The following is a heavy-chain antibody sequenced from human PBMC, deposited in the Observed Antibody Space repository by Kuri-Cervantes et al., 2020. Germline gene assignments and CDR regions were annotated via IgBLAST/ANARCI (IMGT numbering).Heavy chain of an antibody. CDR1: ESTFSNAW. D-gene: IGHD3-22*01. CDR3: ARELSQTQNYYDRPLNWFDP. CDR2: ISSSGSTI. Sequence: GGSLRLSCAASESTFSNAWMSWIRQAPGKGLEWVSYISSSGSTIYYADSVKGRFNISRDNAKNSLYLQMNSLRAEDTAVYYCARELSQTQNYYDRPLNWFDPWGQGTLVTVSS. V-gene: IGHV3-11*04. J-gene: IGHJ5*02.